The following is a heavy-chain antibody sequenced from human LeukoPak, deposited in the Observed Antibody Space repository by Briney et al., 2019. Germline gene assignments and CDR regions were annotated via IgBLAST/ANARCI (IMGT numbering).Heavy chain of an antibody. V-gene: IGHV4-59*01. J-gene: IGHJ4*02. Sequence: SETLSLTCTVSGGSISSYYWSWIRQPPGKGLEWIGYIYYSGSTNYNPSLKSRVTISVDTSKNQFSLKLSSVTAADTAVYYCARSSGWRLILYYFDYWGQGTLVTVSS. CDR1: GGSISSYY. CDR2: IYYSGST. CDR3: ARSSGWRLILYYFDY. D-gene: IGHD6-19*01.